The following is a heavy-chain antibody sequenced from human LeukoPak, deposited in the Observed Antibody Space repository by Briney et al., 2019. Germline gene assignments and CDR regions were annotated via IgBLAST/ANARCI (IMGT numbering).Heavy chain of an antibody. CDR3: ARGRIAAAGTYGY. D-gene: IGHD6-13*01. CDR2: INHSGST. CDR1: GASFCGYY. J-gene: IGHJ4*02. V-gene: IGHV4-34*01. Sequence: SETLSLTCAVYGASFCGYYWSWIRQPPGKGLEWIGEINHSGSTNYNPSLKSRVTISVDTSKNQFSLKLSSVTAADTAVYYCARGRIAAAGTYGYWGQGTLVTVSS.